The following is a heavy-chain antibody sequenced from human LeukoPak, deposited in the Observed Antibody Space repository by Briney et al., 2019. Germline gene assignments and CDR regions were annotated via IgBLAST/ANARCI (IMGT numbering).Heavy chain of an antibody. J-gene: IGHJ4*02. CDR1: GFTFSSYG. CDR2: IWYDGSNK. V-gene: IGHV3-33*08. D-gene: IGHD1-26*01. CDR3: AGDRLSGSYFDH. Sequence: GGSLRLSCAASGFTFSSYGMHWVRQAPGKGLEWVAVIWYDGSNKYYADSVKGRFTISRDNSKNTLYLQMNSLRAEDTAVYYCAGDRLSGSYFDHWGQGTLVTVSS.